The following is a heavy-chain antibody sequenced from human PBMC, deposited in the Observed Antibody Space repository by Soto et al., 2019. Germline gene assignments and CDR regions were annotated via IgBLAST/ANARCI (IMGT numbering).Heavy chain of an antibody. Sequence: QVQLQESGPGLVKASETLSLSCTVSGHSISADYWSWIRQPAGKRLEWIGRVDASGNTNYNSSLKSRVTMSVDTSKNQFFLKVRSVTAADTAMYFCARDVGGSVVPNWFDPWGQGALVTVSS. D-gene: IGHD3-22*01. J-gene: IGHJ5*02. CDR2: VDASGNT. CDR1: GHSISADY. V-gene: IGHV4-4*07. CDR3: ARDVGGSVVPNWFDP.